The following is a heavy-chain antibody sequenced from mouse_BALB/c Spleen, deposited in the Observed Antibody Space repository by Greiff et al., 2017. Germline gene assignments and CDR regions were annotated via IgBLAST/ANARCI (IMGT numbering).Heavy chain of an antibody. CDR3: YARRYDGALAY. D-gene: IGHD2-3*01. J-gene: IGHJ3*01. CDR2: INPENGGT. V-gene: IGHV14-4*02. CDR1: GFTFTDYD. Sequence: EVQLQQSGAELVRSGASVKLSCTASGFTFTDYDMPWVQQRPEQGLEWIGWINPENGGTEYAPNFQGKATMTTDTSSNTAYLQLSSLTSEDTAVEYCYARRYDGALAYWGQGTLVTVSA.